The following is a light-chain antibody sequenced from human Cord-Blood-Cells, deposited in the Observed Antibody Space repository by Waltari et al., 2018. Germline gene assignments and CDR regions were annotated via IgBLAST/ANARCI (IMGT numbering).Light chain of an antibody. CDR2: GAS. Sequence: PATLSVSLGERATLSCRASQSVSSNLYWYQQKPGQAPRLLIYGASTRATGIPARFSGSGSGTEFTLTISSLQSEDFAVYYCQQYNNWPPWTFGQGTKVEIK. CDR3: QQYNNWPPWT. V-gene: IGKV3-15*01. J-gene: IGKJ1*01. CDR1: QSVSSN.